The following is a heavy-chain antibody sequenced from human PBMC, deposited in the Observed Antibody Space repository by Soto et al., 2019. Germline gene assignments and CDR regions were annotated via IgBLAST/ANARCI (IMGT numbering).Heavy chain of an antibody. V-gene: IGHV1-8*01. CDR2: MNPNSGNT. CDR1: GYTFTSYD. J-gene: IGHJ5*02. CDR3: ARERTGTTSNWFDP. D-gene: IGHD1-7*01. Sequence: QVQLVQSGAEVKKPGASVKVSCKASGYTFTSYDINWVRQATGQGLEWMGWMNPNSGNTGYAQKFQARVTMXXXTXISTAYMELSSLRSEDTAVYYCARERTGTTSNWFDPWGQGTLVTVSS.